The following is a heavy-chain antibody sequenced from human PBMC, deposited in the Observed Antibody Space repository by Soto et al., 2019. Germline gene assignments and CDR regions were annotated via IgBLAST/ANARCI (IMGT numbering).Heavy chain of an antibody. V-gene: IGHV4-39*01. CDR3: ARLDGDYEPNYFDY. J-gene: IGHJ4*02. CDR1: GGSISSSGYY. Sequence: QLQLQESGPGLVKPSETLSLTCTVSGGSISSSGYYWGWIRQPPGKGLEWIGSIYYSGSTYYNPSLKSRVTISVDTSKNQFSLKLSSVTAADTAVYYCARLDGDYEPNYFDYWGQGTLVTVSS. CDR2: IYYSGST. D-gene: IGHD4-17*01.